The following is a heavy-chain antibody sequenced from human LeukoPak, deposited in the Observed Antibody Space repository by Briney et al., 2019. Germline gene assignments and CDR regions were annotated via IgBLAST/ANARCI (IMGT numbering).Heavy chain of an antibody. D-gene: IGHD3-16*01. Sequence: PSETLSLTCTVSGGSISSYYWSWIRQPPGKGLEWIGYIYYSGSTNYNPSLKSRVTISADTSKNQFSLKLSSVTAADTAVYYCASYSYVWGSNYWGQGTLVTVSS. CDR1: GGSISSYY. J-gene: IGHJ4*02. CDR2: IYYSGST. CDR3: ASYSYVWGSNY. V-gene: IGHV4-59*01.